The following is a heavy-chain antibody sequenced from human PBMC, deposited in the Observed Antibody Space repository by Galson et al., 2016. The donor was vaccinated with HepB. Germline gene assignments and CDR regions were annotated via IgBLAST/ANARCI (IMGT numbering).Heavy chain of an antibody. V-gene: IGHV4-34*01. J-gene: IGHJ4*02. CDR3: ARDCNYYGSEVMAY. CDR1: GGSVRGYY. Sequence: SETLSLTCAVNGGSVRGYYWSWIRQSPEKGLEWIGEINPSGDTKYNPSLKSRITISVDTSKDQFSLKLKSVTAADTAMYYCARDCNYYGSEVMAYWGQGTLVSVSS. D-gene: IGHD3-10*01. CDR2: INPSGDT.